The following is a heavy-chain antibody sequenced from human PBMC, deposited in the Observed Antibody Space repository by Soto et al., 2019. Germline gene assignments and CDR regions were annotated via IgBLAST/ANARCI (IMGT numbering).Heavy chain of an antibody. V-gene: IGHV3-64*01. D-gene: IGHD6-6*01. CDR2: ISSNGVGT. J-gene: IGHJ6*03. Sequence: GGSLRLSCAASGFALSGYAMDWVRQAPGKGLEYVSGISSNGVGTYYANSVQGRFTISRDNSKNTVYLQMGSLRPEDMAVYYCARRARPDFYYMDFWGKGTTVTVSS. CDR3: ARRARPDFYYMDF. CDR1: GFALSGYA.